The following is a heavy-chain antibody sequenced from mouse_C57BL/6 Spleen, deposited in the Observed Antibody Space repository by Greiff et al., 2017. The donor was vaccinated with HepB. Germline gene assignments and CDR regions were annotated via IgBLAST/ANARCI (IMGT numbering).Heavy chain of an antibody. CDR3: ARDSSGYFLDY. J-gene: IGHJ2*01. D-gene: IGHD3-2*02. CDR1: GYAFSSSW. Sequence: VQLQQSGPELVKPGASVKISCKASGYAFSSSWMNWVKQRPGKGLEWIGRIYPGDGDTNYNGKFKGKATLTADKSSSTAYMQLSSLTSEDSAVYFCARDSSGYFLDYWGQGTTLTVSS. CDR2: IYPGDGDT. V-gene: IGHV1-82*01.